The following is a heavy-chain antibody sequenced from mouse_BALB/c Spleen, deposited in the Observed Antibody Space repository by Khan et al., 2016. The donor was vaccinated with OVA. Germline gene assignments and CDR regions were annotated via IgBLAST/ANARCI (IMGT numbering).Heavy chain of an antibody. J-gene: IGHJ2*01. CDR3: AKDSHFDY. V-gene: IGHV5-17*02. CDR2: ISSGSSTI. Sequence: EVQLVESGGGLVQPGGFRKLSCAASGFPFSRFGMHWVRPAPEKGLEWVAYISSGSSTIYYADTVKGRFTISRDHLKNTLFLQMTSLRSEDTAMYYCAKDSHFDYWGQGTTLTVSS. CDR1: GFPFSRFG.